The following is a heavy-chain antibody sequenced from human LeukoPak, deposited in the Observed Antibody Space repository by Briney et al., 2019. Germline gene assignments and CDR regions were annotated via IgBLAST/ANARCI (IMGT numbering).Heavy chain of an antibody. J-gene: IGHJ4*02. CDR1: GFTFSSYW. CDR3: ARAPTRRDFDY. Sequence: PGGSLRLSCAASGFTFSSYWMSWVRQAPGKGLEWVANIKQDGNEKYYVDSVKGRFTISRDNAKNSLYLQMNSLRAEDTAVYYCARAPTRRDFDYWGQGALVTVSS. V-gene: IGHV3-7*01. CDR2: IKQDGNEK. D-gene: IGHD1-1*01.